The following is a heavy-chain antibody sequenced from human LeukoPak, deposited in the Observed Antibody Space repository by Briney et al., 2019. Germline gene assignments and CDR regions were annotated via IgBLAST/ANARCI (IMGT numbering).Heavy chain of an antibody. CDR3: ASATLRCSGGSCYEMDV. CDR1: GGTFSSYT. J-gene: IGHJ6*04. CDR2: IIPLFGTP. Sequence: SVKVSCKASGGTFSSYTISWVRQAPGQGLEWMGGIIPLFGTPDYAQKFQDRLTVTADKSTSTAYMELSSLRSEDTAVYYCASATLRCSGGSCYEMDVWGKGTTVTVSS. V-gene: IGHV1-69*06. D-gene: IGHD2-15*01.